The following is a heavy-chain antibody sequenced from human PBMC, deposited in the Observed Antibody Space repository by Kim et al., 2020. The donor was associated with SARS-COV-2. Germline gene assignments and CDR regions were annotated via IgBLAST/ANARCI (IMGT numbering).Heavy chain of an antibody. J-gene: IGHJ6*02. V-gene: IGHV3-23*01. D-gene: IGHD2-15*01. CDR3: ANAGNVVVVVAGTGDYGMDV. Sequence: GGSLRLSCAASGFTFSSYAMSWVRQAPGKGLEWVSAISGSGGSTYYADSVKGRFTISRDNSKNTLYLQMNSLRAEDTAVYYCANAGNVVVVVAGTGDYGMDVWGQGTTVTVSS. CDR1: GFTFSSYA. CDR2: ISGSGGST.